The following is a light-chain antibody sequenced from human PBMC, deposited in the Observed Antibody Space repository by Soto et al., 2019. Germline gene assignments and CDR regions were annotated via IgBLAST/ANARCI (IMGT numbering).Light chain of an antibody. CDR1: QSVNIY. J-gene: IGKJ4*01. V-gene: IGKV3D-15*01. Sequence: EIVMTQSPATLSVSPGERATLSCRASQSVNIYLAWYQQKPGQAPRLLIFGASYRATGIPARFSGSGSGTEFNLPISSLQYEDFAVYFCQQYDDWLPLTFGGGTKVEIK. CDR2: GAS. CDR3: QQYDDWLPLT.